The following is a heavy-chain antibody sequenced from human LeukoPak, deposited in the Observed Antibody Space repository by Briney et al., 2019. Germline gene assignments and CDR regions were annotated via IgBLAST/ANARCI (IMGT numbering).Heavy chain of an antibody. J-gene: IGHJ4*02. D-gene: IGHD3-3*01. CDR2: IYYSGST. V-gene: IGHV4-31*03. CDR1: GGSISSGGYY. CDR3: ARCYDFWSGYDRGNFDY. Sequence: PSETLSLTCTVSGGSISSGGYYWSWIRQHPGKGLEWIGYIYYSGSTYYNPSLKSRVTISVDTSKNQFSLKLSSVTAADTAVYYCARCYDFWSGYDRGNFDYWGQGTLVTVSS.